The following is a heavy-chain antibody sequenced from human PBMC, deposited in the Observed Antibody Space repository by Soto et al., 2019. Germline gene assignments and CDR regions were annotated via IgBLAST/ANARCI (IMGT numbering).Heavy chain of an antibody. CDR1: GGSISSSSYY. J-gene: IGHJ4*02. CDR2: IYYSGST. CDR3: ARHWGQWLVFWSFDY. D-gene: IGHD6-19*01. Sequence: SETLSLTCTVSGGSISSSSYYWGWIRQPPGKGLEWIGSIYYSGSTYYNPSLKSRVTISVDTSKNQFSLKLSSVTAADTAVYYCARHWGQWLVFWSFDYWGQGTLVTVSS. V-gene: IGHV4-39*01.